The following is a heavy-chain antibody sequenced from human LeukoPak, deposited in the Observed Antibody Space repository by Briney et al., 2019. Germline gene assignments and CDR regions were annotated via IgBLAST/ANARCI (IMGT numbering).Heavy chain of an antibody. D-gene: IGHD3-3*01. V-gene: IGHV1-46*01. CDR2: INPSGGST. CDR3: ARGPSMSLRFLEWSYPHY. J-gene: IGHJ4*02. CDR1: GYTFTSYY. Sequence: GASVKVSCKASGYTFTSYYMHWVRQAPGQGLEWMGIINPSGGSTSNAQKFQGRVTMNRHMSTSTVYMEVTSLRPEDTAVYYCARGPSMSLRFLEWSYPHYWRQGTLVTVSS.